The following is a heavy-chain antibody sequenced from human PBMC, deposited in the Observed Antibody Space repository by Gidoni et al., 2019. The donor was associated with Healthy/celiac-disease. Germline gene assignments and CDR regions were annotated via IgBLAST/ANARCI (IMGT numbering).Heavy chain of an antibody. CDR2: ISISSSTI. V-gene: IGHV3-48*02. CDR3: ARDQGWLVYYYYYGMDV. J-gene: IGHJ6*02. Sequence: EVQLVESGGGLVQPGGYLGRSWAAAGFTFRSQSMNWGRQAPGKGVEWVSYISISSSTIYYAASVKGLFTISRDNAKNSLYLQMNSLRDEDTAVYYCARDQGWLVYYYYYGMDVWGQGTTVTVSS. CDR1: GFTFRSQS. D-gene: IGHD6-19*01.